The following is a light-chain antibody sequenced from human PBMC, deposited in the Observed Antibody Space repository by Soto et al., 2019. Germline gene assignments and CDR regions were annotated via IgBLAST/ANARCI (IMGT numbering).Light chain of an antibody. CDR3: QQYNSYSPLT. J-gene: IGKJ3*01. CDR1: QSISSW. Sequence: DIQMTQSPSTLSASVGDRVTITCRASQSISSWLVWYQQKPGKAPKLLIYDASSLESGVPSRFSGSGSGTEFTLPISSLQPDDVATYYCQQYNSYSPLTFGPGTKVDIK. CDR2: DAS. V-gene: IGKV1-5*01.